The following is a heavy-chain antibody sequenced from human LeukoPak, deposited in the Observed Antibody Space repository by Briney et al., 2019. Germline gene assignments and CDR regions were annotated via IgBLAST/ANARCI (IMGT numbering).Heavy chain of an antibody. CDR1: GFTFSSYG. CDR2: ISYDGSNK. Sequence: GGSLRLSCAASGFTFSSYGMHWVRQAPGKGLEWVAVISYDGSNKYYADSVKGRFTISRDNSKNTLYLQMNSLRAEDTAVYYCARAPEGSSSSASRKDPGGDYWGQGTLVTVSS. CDR3: ARAPEGSSSSASRKDPGGDY. D-gene: IGHD6-6*01. J-gene: IGHJ4*02. V-gene: IGHV3-30*03.